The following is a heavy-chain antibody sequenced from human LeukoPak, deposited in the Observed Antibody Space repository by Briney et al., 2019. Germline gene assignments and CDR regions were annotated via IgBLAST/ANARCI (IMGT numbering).Heavy chain of an antibody. CDR2: IYYSGST. CDR1: GGSISSYY. J-gene: IGHJ4*02. Sequence: SEALSLTCTVSGGSISSYYWSWIRQPPGKGLEWIGYIYYSGSTNYNPSLKSRVTISVDTSKNQFSLKLSSVTAADTAVYYCARSDGYSYGYYFDYWGQGTLVTVSS. D-gene: IGHD5-18*01. V-gene: IGHV4-59*08. CDR3: ARSDGYSYGYYFDY.